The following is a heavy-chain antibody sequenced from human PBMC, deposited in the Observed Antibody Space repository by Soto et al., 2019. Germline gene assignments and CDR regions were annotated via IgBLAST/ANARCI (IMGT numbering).Heavy chain of an antibody. Sequence: ASVKFSCKASGYTFTSYGISWVRQAPGQGLEWMGWISAYNGNTNYAQKLQGRVTMTTDTSTSTAYMELRSLRSDDTAVYYCARGGYGYCSSTSCFLFNGDHFDYWGQGTLVTVSS. CDR2: ISAYNGNT. CDR1: GYTFTSYG. D-gene: IGHD2-2*01. CDR3: ARGGYGYCSSTSCFLFNGDHFDY. V-gene: IGHV1-18*04. J-gene: IGHJ4*02.